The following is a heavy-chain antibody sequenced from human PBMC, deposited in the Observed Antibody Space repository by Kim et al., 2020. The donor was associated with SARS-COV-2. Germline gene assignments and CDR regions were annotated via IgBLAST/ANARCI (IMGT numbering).Heavy chain of an antibody. CDR3: ARDRERTFDI. CDR2: VNVGNGNS. Sequence: ASVKVSCKASGYTFTSYVMHWVRQASGQRLEWVGYVNVGNGNSRYSQKFQDRVTITRDTSASTAYTELSSLRSEDTAVYYCARDRERTFDIWGQGTMVTV. CDR1: GYTFTSYV. V-gene: IGHV1-3*01. D-gene: IGHD3-10*01. J-gene: IGHJ3*02.